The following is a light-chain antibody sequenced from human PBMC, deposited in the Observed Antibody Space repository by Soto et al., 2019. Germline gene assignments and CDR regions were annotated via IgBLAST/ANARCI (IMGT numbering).Light chain of an antibody. CDR2: STN. CDR1: SSNIGSQT. J-gene: IGLJ3*02. CDR3: AAWDDTLSGLWV. V-gene: IGLV1-44*01. Sequence: QSVLTQPPSASGTPGQRVTISCSGSSSNIGSQTVNWYQQLPGTAPKLLIHSTNQRPSGGPDRFSGSKSGTSASLAISGLQSEDEADYYCAAWDDTLSGLWVFGGGTKVTVL.